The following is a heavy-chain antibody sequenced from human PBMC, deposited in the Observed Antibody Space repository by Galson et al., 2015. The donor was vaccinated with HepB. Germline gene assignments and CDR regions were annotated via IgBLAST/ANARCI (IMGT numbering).Heavy chain of an antibody. Sequence: SLRLSCAASGFSFSRNTMRWVRQAPGKGLEGVSTIIDSGGSAYADSVKGRFTISRDNSKDTLYLQMNSLRAEDTAVYYCAKDGGRTFDFWGQGTMVTVSS. D-gene: IGHD3-16*01. J-gene: IGHJ3*01. V-gene: IGHV3-23*01. CDR1: GFSFSRNT. CDR2: IIDSGGSA. CDR3: AKDGGRTFDF.